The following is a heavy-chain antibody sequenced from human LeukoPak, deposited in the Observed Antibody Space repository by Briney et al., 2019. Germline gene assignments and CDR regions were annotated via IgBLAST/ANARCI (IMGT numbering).Heavy chain of an antibody. CDR3: ARREVVDTAMVGDF. CDR1: GGSINTGSYY. Sequence: PSETLSLTCTVSGGSINTGSYYWGWIRQPPGKGLEWIGSMYYSGSTYYNPSLKSRVTISVDPTNNQFSLKLSSVTAADTAVYYCARREVVDTAMVGDFWGQGSLVTVSS. V-gene: IGHV4-39*01. J-gene: IGHJ4*02. CDR2: MYYSGST. D-gene: IGHD5-18*01.